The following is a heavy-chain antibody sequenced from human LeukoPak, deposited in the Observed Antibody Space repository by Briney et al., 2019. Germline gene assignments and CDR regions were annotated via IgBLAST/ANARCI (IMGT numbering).Heavy chain of an antibody. CDR1: GGSFSGYY. V-gene: IGHV4-34*01. Sequence: SETLSLTCAVYGGSFSGYYWSWIRQPPGKGLEWIGEINHSGSTNYNPSLKSRVTISVDTSKNQFSLKLSSVTAADTAVYYCAREAYCGGDCYSGDAFDIWGQGTMVTVSS. J-gene: IGHJ3*02. CDR3: AREAYCGGDCYSGDAFDI. D-gene: IGHD2-21*02. CDR2: INHSGST.